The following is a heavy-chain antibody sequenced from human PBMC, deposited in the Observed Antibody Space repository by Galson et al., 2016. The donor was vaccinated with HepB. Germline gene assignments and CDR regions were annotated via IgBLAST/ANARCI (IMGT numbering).Heavy chain of an antibody. CDR1: GFTFSSYS. Sequence: LRLSCAASGFTFSSYSMNWVRQAPGQGLEWVSYITSSGSTTYYADSVKGRFTISRDNAKNSLYLQMNSLRDYDTAMYYCARVRGSGWDLDDWGQGTLVTVSS. CDR3: ARVRGSGWDLDD. D-gene: IGHD6-19*01. J-gene: IGHJ4*02. V-gene: IGHV3-48*02. CDR2: ITSSGSTT.